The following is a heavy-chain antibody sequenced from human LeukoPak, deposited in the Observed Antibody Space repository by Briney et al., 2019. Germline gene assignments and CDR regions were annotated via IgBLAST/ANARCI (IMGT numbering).Heavy chain of an antibody. CDR2: ISAYNGNT. CDR1: GYTFINYG. D-gene: IGHD3-22*01. J-gene: IGHJ4*02. CDR3: ARSSGLGDYYDSSGYYY. Sequence: ASVKVSCKASGYTFINYGISWVRRAPGQGLEWMGWISAYNGNTNYAQKLQGRVTMTTDTSTTTAYMELRSLRSDDTAVYYCARSSGLGDYYDSSGYYYWGQGTLVTVSS. V-gene: IGHV1-18*01.